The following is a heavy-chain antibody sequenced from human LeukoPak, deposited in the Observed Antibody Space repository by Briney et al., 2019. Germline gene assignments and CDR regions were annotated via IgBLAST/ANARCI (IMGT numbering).Heavy chain of an antibody. CDR2: IYYSGST. CDR3: ARQGTVTTYYYYYYGVDV. CDR1: GGSISSSSYY. D-gene: IGHD4-17*01. J-gene: IGHJ6*02. V-gene: IGHV4-39*01. Sequence: SETLSLTCTVSGGSISSSSYYWGWIRQPPGKGLEWIGSIYYSGSTYYNPSLKSRVTISVDTSKNQFSLKLSSVTAADTAVYYCARQGTVTTYYYYYYGVDVWGQGTTVTVSS.